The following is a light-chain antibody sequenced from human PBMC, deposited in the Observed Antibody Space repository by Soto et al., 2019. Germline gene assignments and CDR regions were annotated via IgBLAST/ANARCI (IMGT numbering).Light chain of an antibody. CDR1: RSVSSN. CDR2: GAS. J-gene: IGKJ5*01. Sequence: EIVMTQSPATLSVSPGERATLSCRASRSVSSNLAWYQQKPGQAPRLLIYGASTRATGIPVRFSGSGSGTEFTLTISSLQSEDFAVYYCQQYNNWPFITFGQGTRLEIK. V-gene: IGKV3-15*01. CDR3: QQYNNWPFIT.